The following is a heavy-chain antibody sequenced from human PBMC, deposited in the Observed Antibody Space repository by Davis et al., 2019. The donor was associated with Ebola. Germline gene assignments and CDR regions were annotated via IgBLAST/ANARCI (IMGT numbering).Heavy chain of an antibody. D-gene: IGHD5-12*01. CDR1: GYTFTNYA. Sequence: ASVKVSCKTSGYTFTNYAIHWVRQAPGQRLEWMGWINAGNGDTKYSQKFQGRVTFTRDTPASTAYMELSSLRSEDTAVYYCARAEYSGYDWLGMDVWGQGTTVTVSS. V-gene: IGHV1-3*01. CDR2: INAGNGDT. J-gene: IGHJ6*02. CDR3: ARAEYSGYDWLGMDV.